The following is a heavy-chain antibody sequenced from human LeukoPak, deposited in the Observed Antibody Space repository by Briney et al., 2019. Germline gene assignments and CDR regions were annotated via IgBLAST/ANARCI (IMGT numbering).Heavy chain of an antibody. V-gene: IGHV3-23*01. CDR1: GFTFSSYA. CDR3: AKDRAMVRGVTYFDY. D-gene: IGHD3-10*01. J-gene: IGHJ4*02. CDR2: ISGSGGST. Sequence: GGSLTLSCAASGFTFSSYAMSWVRQAPGKGLEWVSAISGSGGSTYYPDSVKGRFTISRDNSKNTLYLQMNSLRGEDTAVYYCAKDRAMVRGVTYFDYWGQGTLVTVSS.